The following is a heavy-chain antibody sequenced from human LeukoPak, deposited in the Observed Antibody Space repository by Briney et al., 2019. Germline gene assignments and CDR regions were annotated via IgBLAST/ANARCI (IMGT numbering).Heavy chain of an antibody. CDR2: IGGGDT. J-gene: IGHJ4*02. CDR3: ATSPPPDYDILTGAFDF. Sequence: GGSLRLSCSASGFTFRNFAISWVRQAPGKGLEWVSSIGGGDTHYADSVKGRFTVSRDDSRSTVDLQMNSLRAEDTAVYSCATSPPPDYDILTGAFDFWGQGVLVTVSS. V-gene: IGHV3-23*01. CDR1: GFTFRNFA. D-gene: IGHD3-9*01.